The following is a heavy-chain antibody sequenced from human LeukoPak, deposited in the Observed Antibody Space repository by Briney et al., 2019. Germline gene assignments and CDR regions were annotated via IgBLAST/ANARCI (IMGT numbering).Heavy chain of an antibody. D-gene: IGHD3-22*01. CDR1: GYSISSGYY. J-gene: IGHJ4*02. V-gene: IGHV4-38-2*02. Sequence: SETLSLTCTVSGYSISSGYYWGWIRQPPGKGLEWIGSIYHSGSTYYNPSLKSRVTISVDTSKNQFSLKLSSVTAADTAVYYCARDGEGVAFQGDYYDSSGYPFFDYWGQGTLVTVSS. CDR2: IYHSGST. CDR3: ARDGEGVAFQGDYYDSSGYPFFDY.